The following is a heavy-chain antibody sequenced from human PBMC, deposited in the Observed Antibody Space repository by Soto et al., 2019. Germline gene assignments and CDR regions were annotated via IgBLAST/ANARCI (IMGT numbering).Heavy chain of an antibody. CDR2: IKPDGSEK. D-gene: IGHD4-4*01. V-gene: IGHV3-7*01. J-gene: IGHJ5*02. Sequence: EVQLVESGGGLVQPGGSLRLSCAASGFTFRNFWMSWVRQAPGKGLEWVVNIKPDGSEKKYVDSVKGRFTISRDNAKNSLYLQMNSLRDDDTAVYYCARVGQQLPHMYNWFDPWGQGTLLIVSS. CDR1: GFTFRNFW. CDR3: ARVGQQLPHMYNWFDP.